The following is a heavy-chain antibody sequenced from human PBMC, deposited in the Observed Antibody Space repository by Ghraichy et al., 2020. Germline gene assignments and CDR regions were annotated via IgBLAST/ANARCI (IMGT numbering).Heavy chain of an antibody. CDR3: AKDRIAAATNPSFDY. D-gene: IGHD6-13*01. CDR2: ISWNSGSI. J-gene: IGHJ4*02. Sequence: GGSLRLSCAASGFTFDDYAMHWVRQAPGKGLEWVSGISWNSGSIGYADSVKGRFTISRDNAKNSLYLQMNSLRAEDTALYYCAKDRIAAATNPSFDYWGQGTLVTVSS. V-gene: IGHV3-9*01. CDR1: GFTFDDYA.